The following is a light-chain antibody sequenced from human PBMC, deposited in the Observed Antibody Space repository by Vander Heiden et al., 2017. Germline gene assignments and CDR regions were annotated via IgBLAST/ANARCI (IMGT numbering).Light chain of an antibody. CDR1: QCVRNRN. Sequence: EIVLTQSPGTLSLSPGERATLSCMSGQCVRNRNLAWYQQKPGQAPRLLIYGASSRATGISDRFSGSGSGTDFTLTISRLEPEDFAVYYCQQYGSSPLTFGGGTKVEIQ. V-gene: IGKV3-20*01. CDR3: QQYGSSPLT. CDR2: GAS. J-gene: IGKJ4*01.